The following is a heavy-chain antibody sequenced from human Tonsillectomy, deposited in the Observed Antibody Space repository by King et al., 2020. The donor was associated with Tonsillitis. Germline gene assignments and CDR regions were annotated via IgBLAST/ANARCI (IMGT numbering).Heavy chain of an antibody. Sequence: QLQEPGPGLVKPSETLSLTCTVSGGSINRRSYYWGWMRQPPGKGLEWIGSVFYGGSAYYAPSLKSRVTISVDTSKNQFSLRLTSVTAAASAVYFCAGGPHAFDIWGQGTMVTVSS. V-gene: IGHV4-39*01. D-gene: IGHD3-10*01. CDR3: AGGPHAFDI. CDR2: VFYGGSA. J-gene: IGHJ3*02. CDR1: GGSINRRSYY.